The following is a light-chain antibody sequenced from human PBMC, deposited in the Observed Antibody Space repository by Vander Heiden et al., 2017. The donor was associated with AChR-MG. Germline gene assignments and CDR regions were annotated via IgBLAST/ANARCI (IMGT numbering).Light chain of an antibody. J-gene: IGLJ3*02. CDR1: SSNIGSNY. CDR3: AAWDDSLSGWV. CDR2: RNN. V-gene: IGLV1-47*01. Sequence: QSVLTQPPSASGTPGQRVTISCSGSSSNIGSNYVYWYQQLPGTAPKLLIYRNNQRPSGVPDRFSGSKSGTSASLAISGIRSEDEADYYCAAWDDSLSGWVFGGGTKLNVL.